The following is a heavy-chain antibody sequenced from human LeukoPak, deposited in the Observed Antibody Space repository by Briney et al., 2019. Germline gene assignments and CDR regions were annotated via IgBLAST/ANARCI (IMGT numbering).Heavy chain of an antibody. CDR2: ISGSGDST. D-gene: IGHD5-24*01. J-gene: IGHJ4*02. CDR1: GFTFSGYA. CDR3: AKERGYNYFDY. V-gene: IGHV3-23*01. Sequence: PGRSLRHSCAASGFTFSGYAMSWVRQAPGKGLEWVSGISGSGDSTSYADSVKGRFTIFRDNSKNTVYLQMNSLRAEDTAVYYCAKERGYNYFDYWGQGTLVTVSS.